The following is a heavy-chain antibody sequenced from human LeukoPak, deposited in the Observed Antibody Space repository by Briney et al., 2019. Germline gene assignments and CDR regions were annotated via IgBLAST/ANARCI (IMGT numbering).Heavy chain of an antibody. J-gene: IGHJ4*02. CDR2: IRYDGSNK. CDR1: GFTFSSDG. V-gene: IGHV3-30*02. Sequence: GGSLRLSCAASGFTFSSDGMHWVRQAPGKGLEWVAFIRYDGSNKYYADSVKGRFTISRDNSKNTLYLQMNSLRAEDTAVYYCAKDRRFLEWLSLDYWGQGTLVTVSS. D-gene: IGHD3-3*01. CDR3: AKDRRFLEWLSLDY.